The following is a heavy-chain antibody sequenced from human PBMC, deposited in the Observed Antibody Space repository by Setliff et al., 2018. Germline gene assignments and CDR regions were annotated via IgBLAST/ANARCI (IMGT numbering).Heavy chain of an antibody. CDR2: ISAYNGNT. CDR1: GYTFTNSI. D-gene: IGHD2-15*01. V-gene: IGHV1-18*04. CDR3: ERLVRHCTRISCQRTSEADL. Sequence: ASVKVSCKASGYTFTNSIMNWVRQAPGQGLEWMGWISAYNGNTYHAQKFQDRLSMTTDTSTSTAYMELRSLRANDTAVYYCERLVRHCTRISCQRTSEADLWGQGTQVTVSS. J-gene: IGHJ5*02.